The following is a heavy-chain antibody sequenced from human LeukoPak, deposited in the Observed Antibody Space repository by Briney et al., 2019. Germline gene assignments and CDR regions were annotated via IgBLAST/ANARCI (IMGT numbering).Heavy chain of an antibody. J-gene: IGHJ4*02. CDR3: ARTVRGVFDY. CDR2: IYYSGST. D-gene: IGHD3-10*01. V-gene: IGHV4-39*01. CDR1: GGSISSSSYY. Sequence: SETLSLTYTVSGGSISSSSYYWGWIRQPPGKGLEWIGSIYYSGSTYYNPSLKSRVTISVDTSKNQFSLKLSSVTAADTAVYYCARTVRGVFDYWGQGTLVTVSS.